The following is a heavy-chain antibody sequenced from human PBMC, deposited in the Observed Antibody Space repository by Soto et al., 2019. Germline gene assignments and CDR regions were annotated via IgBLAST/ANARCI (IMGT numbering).Heavy chain of an antibody. CDR2: IIPILGIA. D-gene: IGHD3-3*01. CDR1: GGTFSSYT. J-gene: IGHJ4*02. CDR3: AREAAYDFWSGYYSDY. V-gene: IGHV1-69*04. Sequence: SVKVSCKASGGTFSSYTISWVRQAPGQGLEWMGRIIPILGIANYAQKFQGRVTMTRDTSTSTAYTELSSLRSEDTAVYYCAREAAYDFWSGYYSDYWGQGTLVTVSS.